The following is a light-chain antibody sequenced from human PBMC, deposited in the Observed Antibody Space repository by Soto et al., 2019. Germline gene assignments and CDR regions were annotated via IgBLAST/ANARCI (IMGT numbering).Light chain of an antibody. CDR2: LNSDGSH. V-gene: IGLV4-69*01. Sequence: QPVLTQSPSASASLGASVKLTCTLSSGHSTYAIAWHQQQAAKGPRYLMILNSDGSHFKGDGIPDRFSGSSSGAERYLSISSLQSEDEADYYYQTWGTGIVVFGGGTKLTVL. J-gene: IGLJ2*01. CDR1: SGHSTYA. CDR3: QTWGTGIVV.